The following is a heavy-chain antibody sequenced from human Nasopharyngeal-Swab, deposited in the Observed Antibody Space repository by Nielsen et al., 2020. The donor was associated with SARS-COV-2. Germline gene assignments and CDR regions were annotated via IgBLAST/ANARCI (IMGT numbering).Heavy chain of an antibody. CDR1: GYTFTSYG. V-gene: IGHV1-18*01. CDR2: ISAYNGNT. D-gene: IGHD3-22*01. J-gene: IGHJ6*02. Sequence: ASVKVSCKASGYTFTSYGISWVRQAPGQGLEWMGWISAYNGNTNYAQKLQGRVTMTTDTSTSTAYMELRSLRSDDTAVYYCARDALGYYDSSGYLYYYYYYGMDVWGQGTTVTVSS. CDR3: ARDALGYYDSSGYLYYYYYYGMDV.